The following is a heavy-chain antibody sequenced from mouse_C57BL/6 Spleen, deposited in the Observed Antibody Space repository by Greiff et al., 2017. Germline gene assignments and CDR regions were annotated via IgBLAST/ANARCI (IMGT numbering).Heavy chain of an antibody. V-gene: IGHV1-39*01. D-gene: IGHD1-1*01. CDR3: ARSHYYGRSDWYFDV. CDR2: INPNYGTT. J-gene: IGHJ1*03. Sequence: VQLQQSGPELVKPGASVKISCKASGYSFTDYNMTWVKQSYGKSLEWIGVINPNYGTTTYNQTFKGKATLTVDQSSSTAYMQLNSLTSEDSAVYYCARSHYYGRSDWYFDVWGTGTTVTVSS. CDR1: GYSFTDYN.